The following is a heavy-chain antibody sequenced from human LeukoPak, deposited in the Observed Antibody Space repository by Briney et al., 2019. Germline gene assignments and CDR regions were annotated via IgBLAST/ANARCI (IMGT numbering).Heavy chain of an antibody. CDR2: VYYSGST. CDR3: ARIGYCSDTSCSFDY. D-gene: IGHD2-2*01. V-gene: IGHV4-59*01. CDR1: GGSFSGYY. Sequence: PSETLSLTCAVYGGSFSGYYWSWIRQPPGKGLEWIGYVYYSGSTNYNPSLKSRVSISVDTSKNQFSLKLNSVTAADTAVYYCARIGYCSDTSCSFDYWGQGTLVTVSS. J-gene: IGHJ4*02.